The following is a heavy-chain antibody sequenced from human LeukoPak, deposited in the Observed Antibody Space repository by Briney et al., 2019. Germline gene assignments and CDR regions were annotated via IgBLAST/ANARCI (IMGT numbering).Heavy chain of an antibody. Sequence: SETLSLTCTVSGASISSSSWTWIRQPPGKGLECIGFIYYSGTAHYNPSLKSRVTISLDTSKNQFSLRLSSVTAADTAVYYCARFRTLTTHFDYWGQGTLVTVSS. CDR2: IYYSGTA. CDR3: ARFRTLTTHFDY. CDR1: GASISSSS. V-gene: IGHV4-59*08. J-gene: IGHJ4*02. D-gene: IGHD4-11*01.